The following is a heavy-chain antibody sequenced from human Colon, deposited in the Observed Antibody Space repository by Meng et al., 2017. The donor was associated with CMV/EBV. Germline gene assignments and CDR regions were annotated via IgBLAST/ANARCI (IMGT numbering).Heavy chain of an antibody. Sequence: FSSSGIHWVRQAPGTGLACVAFIRYEGRATDYGDSVKGRFTISRDNTKNPLYLEMSSLRYEDTAVYYCAKGANCSSVTCRPYYFDSWGQGALVTVSS. D-gene: IGHD2-2*01. CDR3: AKGANCSSVTCRPYYFDS. V-gene: IGHV3-30*02. CDR2: IRYEGRAT. J-gene: IGHJ4*02. CDR1: FSSSG.